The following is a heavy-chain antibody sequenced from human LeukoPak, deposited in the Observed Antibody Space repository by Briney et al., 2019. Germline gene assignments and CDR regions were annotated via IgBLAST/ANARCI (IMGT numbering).Heavy chain of an antibody. CDR3: ARDRGSDDILTGPLFDY. CDR2: ISAYNGNT. J-gene: IGHJ4*02. D-gene: IGHD3-9*01. CDR1: GYTFTIYG. Sequence: ASVKVSCKASGYTFTIYGIRWVRQAPGQGLEWMGWISAYNGNTKYAQNLQGRVTMTTDTSTSTAYMELRSLRSDDTAVYYCARDRGSDDILTGPLFDYWGQGTLVTVSS. V-gene: IGHV1-18*01.